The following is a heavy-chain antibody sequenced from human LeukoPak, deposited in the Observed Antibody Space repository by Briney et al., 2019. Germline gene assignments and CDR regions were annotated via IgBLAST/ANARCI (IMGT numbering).Heavy chain of an antibody. D-gene: IGHD4-23*01. V-gene: IGHV4-4*07. CDR3: ARGRGGNSGDS. CDR1: GCSISTFY. CDR2: IFTSGNT. J-gene: IGHJ4*02. Sequence: SETLSLTCTVSGCSISTFYWTWIRQPAGKGLEWIGRIFTSGNTNYNPSLKSRVTLTVDTSKNHFSLKLSSVTAADAAVYYCARGRGGNSGDSWGQESHVAVSS.